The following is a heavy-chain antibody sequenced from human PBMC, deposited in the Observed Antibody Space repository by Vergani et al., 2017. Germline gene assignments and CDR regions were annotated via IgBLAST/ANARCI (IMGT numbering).Heavy chain of an antibody. D-gene: IGHD3-3*01. Sequence: QVQLVQSGAEVKKPGASVKVSCKASGYTFTSYYMHWVRQAPGQGLEWMGIINPSGGSTSYEQKFQGRVTMTRDTSTSTVYMELSSLRSEDTAVYYCASDRITIFGVARNFYGMDVWGQGTTVTVSS. CDR1: GYTFTSYY. J-gene: IGHJ6*02. CDR2: INPSGGST. V-gene: IGHV1-46*03. CDR3: ASDRITIFGVARNFYGMDV.